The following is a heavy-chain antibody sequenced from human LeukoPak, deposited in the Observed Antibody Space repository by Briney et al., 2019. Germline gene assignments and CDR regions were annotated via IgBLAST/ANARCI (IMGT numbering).Heavy chain of an antibody. CDR1: GFTVSSNY. J-gene: IGHJ4*02. D-gene: IGHD3-10*01. Sequence: GGSLTLSWAASGFTVSSNYVSWVRQAPGKGLEWVSVIYSGGSTYYADSVKGRFTISRDNSKNTLYLQMNSLRAEDTAVYYCARDLAPRGGFGELLGYWGQGTLVTVSS. V-gene: IGHV3-53*01. CDR3: ARDLAPRGGFGELLGY. CDR2: IYSGGST.